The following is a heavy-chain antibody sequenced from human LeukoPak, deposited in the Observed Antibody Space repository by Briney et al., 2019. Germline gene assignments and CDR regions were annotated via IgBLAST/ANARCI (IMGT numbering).Heavy chain of an antibody. V-gene: IGHV4-34*01. D-gene: IGHD3-10*01. Sequence: SETLSLTCAVYGGSFSGYYWSWIRQPSGKGLEWIGEINHSGSTNYNPSLKSRVTISVDTSKNQFSLKLSSVTAADTAVYYCARRGITMVRGVYYYYYMDVWGKGTTVTISS. CDR2: INHSGST. CDR1: GGSFSGYY. J-gene: IGHJ6*03. CDR3: ARRGITMVRGVYYYYYMDV.